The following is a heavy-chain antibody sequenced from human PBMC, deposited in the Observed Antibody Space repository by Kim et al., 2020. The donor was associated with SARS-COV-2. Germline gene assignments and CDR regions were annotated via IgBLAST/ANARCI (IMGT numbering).Heavy chain of an antibody. CDR2: IKQDGSEK. J-gene: IGHJ4*02. V-gene: IGHV3-7*01. CDR3: ARGGPPVANYFDY. CDR1: GFTFSSYW. Sequence: GGSLRLSCAASGFTFSSYWMSWVRQAPGKGLEWVANIKQDGSEKYYVDSVKGRFTISRDNAKNSLYLQMNSLRAEDTAVYYCARGGPPVANYFDYWGQGTLVTVSS. D-gene: IGHD2-15*01.